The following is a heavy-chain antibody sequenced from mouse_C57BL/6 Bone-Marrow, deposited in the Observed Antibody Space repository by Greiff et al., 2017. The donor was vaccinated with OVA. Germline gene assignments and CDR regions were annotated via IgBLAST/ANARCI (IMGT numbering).Heavy chain of an antibody. CDR2: IWSGGST. J-gene: IGHJ1*03. CDR1: GFSLTSYG. V-gene: IGHV2-2*01. D-gene: IGHD1-1*01. Sequence: QVQLQQSGPGLVQPSQSLSITCTVSGFSLTSYGVHWVRQSPGKGLEWLGVIWSGGSTDYNAAFISRLSISKDNSKSQVFYKMNSLQADDTAIYYCATPYYYGSSYGWYFDVWGTGTTVTVSS. CDR3: ATPYYYGSSYGWYFDV.